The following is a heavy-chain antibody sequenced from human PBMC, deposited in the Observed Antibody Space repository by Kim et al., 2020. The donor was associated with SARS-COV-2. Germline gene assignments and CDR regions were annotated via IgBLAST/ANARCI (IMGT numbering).Heavy chain of an antibody. CDR3: TTEGNDSSGDDFAY. CDR1: GFTFTDAW. J-gene: IGHJ4*02. Sequence: GGSLRLSCTASGFTFTDAWMSWVRQTPGKGLEWIGRIKSKTEGETTDYNAHVKGRFTISRDDSENTLYLQMNSLRTEDTAVYYCTTEGNDSSGDDFAYWGQATLVTVSS. D-gene: IGHD3-22*01. V-gene: IGHV3-15*01. CDR2: IKSKTEGETT.